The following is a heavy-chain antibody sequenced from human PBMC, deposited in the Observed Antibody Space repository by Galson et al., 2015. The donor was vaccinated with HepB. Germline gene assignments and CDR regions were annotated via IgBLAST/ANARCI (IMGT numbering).Heavy chain of an antibody. CDR1: GFTFSSYG. J-gene: IGHJ4*02. CDR2: ISYDGSSK. CDR3: AKDGNFVGSGWPFVDY. D-gene: IGHD6-19*01. Sequence: SLRLSCAASGFTFSSYGMHWVRQAPGKGLEWVAVISYDGSSKYYADSVKGRFTISRDNSKNTLYLQMNSLRAEDTAVYYCAKDGNFVGSGWPFVDYWGQGTLVTVSS. V-gene: IGHV3-30*18.